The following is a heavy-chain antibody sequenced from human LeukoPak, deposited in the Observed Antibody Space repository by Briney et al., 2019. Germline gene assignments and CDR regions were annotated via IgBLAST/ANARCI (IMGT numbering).Heavy chain of an antibody. CDR1: GLTFNSYA. CDR2: ISGSGNST. Sequence: GGSLRLSFAASGLTFNSYAMSWVRQAPGKGLEWVSVISGSGNSTYYADSVKGRFTISRDNSKNTLFLQMNSLRAEDTAVYYCAKNHFSYCYSPSDYWGQGSLVTVSS. D-gene: IGHD2-2*02. CDR3: AKNHFSYCYSPSDY. V-gene: IGHV3-23*01. J-gene: IGHJ4*02.